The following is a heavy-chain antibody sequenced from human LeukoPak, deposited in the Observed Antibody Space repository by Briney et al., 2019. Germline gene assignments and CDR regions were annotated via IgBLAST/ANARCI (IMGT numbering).Heavy chain of an antibody. CDR1: GGTFSSYA. J-gene: IGHJ4*02. CDR2: IIPIFGTA. Sequence: ASVKVSCKASGGTFSSYAISWVRQAPGQGLEWIGGIIPIFGTANYAQKFQGRVTITTDESTSTAYMELSSLRSEDTAVYYCARDRLRYCSGGSCFNSLDYWGQGTLVTVSS. V-gene: IGHV1-69*05. CDR3: ARDRLRYCSGGSCFNSLDY. D-gene: IGHD2-15*01.